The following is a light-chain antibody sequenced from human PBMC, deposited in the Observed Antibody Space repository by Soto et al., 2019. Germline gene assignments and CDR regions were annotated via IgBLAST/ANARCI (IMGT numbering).Light chain of an antibody. CDR1: QTVSSNY. Sequence: DIELIQSPYPLSSSPGERATLSCRCSQTVSSNYLAWYQHRPGQAPRLLIYGASSRATDIPDRFSGSGSGTDCTLTISRLEPEDFAVYSRQQYGSSPLTFGGGTKVDIK. CDR3: QQYGSSPLT. J-gene: IGKJ4*01. CDR2: GAS. V-gene: IGKV3-20*01.